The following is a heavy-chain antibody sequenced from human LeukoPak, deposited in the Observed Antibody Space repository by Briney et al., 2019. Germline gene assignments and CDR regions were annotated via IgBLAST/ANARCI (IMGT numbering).Heavy chain of an antibody. J-gene: IGHJ4*02. V-gene: IGHV4-39*01. D-gene: IGHD1-14*01. Sequence: SETLSLTCTVTGGSISSGDYYWSWIRQPPGKGLESIASIYSGGMTFYNPSLKSRLTISADTSRNHFSLRLTSVTAADTALYFCARHFDHPTAYFDSWGQGSLVSVSS. CDR1: GGSISSGDYY. CDR2: IYSGGMT. CDR3: ARHFDHPTAYFDS.